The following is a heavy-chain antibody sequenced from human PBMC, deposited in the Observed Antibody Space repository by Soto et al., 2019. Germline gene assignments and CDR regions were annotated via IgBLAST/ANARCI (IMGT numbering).Heavy chain of an antibody. J-gene: IGHJ3*02. CDR1: GFTFSSYA. CDR2: ISSNGGST. V-gene: IGHV3-64*01. Sequence: GGSLRLSCAASGFTFSSYAMHWVRQAPGKGLEYVSAISSNGGSTYYANSVKGRFTISRDNSKNTLYLQMGSLRAEDMAVYYCARVMTTVTLTDAFDIWGQGTMVTVSS. D-gene: IGHD4-17*01. CDR3: ARVMTTVTLTDAFDI.